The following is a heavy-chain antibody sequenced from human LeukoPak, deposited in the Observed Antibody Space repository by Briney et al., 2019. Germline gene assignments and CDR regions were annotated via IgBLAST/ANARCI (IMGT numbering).Heavy chain of an antibody. V-gene: IGHV4-59*12. CDR2: VYYNGNT. CDR1: GGSISTYY. Sequence: SETLSLTCTVSGGSISTYYWSWIRQPPGKGLEWIGYVYYNGNTNYNPSLKSRVTISLDTSKNQFSLKLISVTAADTAVFYCARDIGSRVWGKGTTVIVSS. D-gene: IGHD1-26*01. J-gene: IGHJ6*04. CDR3: ARDIGSRV.